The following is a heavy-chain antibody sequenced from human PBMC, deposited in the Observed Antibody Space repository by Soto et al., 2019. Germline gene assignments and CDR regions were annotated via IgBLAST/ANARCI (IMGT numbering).Heavy chain of an antibody. Sequence: GGSLRLSCAASGFTFSSYGMHWVRQAPGKGLEWVAVISYDGSNKYYADSVKGRFTISRDNSKNTLYLQMNSLRAEDTAVYYCAKGDPSSPQGYWGQGTLVTASS. D-gene: IGHD6-13*01. CDR1: GFTFSSYG. V-gene: IGHV3-30*18. CDR3: AKGDPSSPQGY. CDR2: ISYDGSNK. J-gene: IGHJ4*02.